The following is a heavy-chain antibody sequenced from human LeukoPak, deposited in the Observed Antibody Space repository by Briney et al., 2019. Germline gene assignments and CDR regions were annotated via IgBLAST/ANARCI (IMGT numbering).Heavy chain of an antibody. CDR2: INSDGSST. Sequence: PGGSLRLSCAASGFTFSSYWMHWVRHAPGKGLVWVSRINSDGSSTSYADSVKGRFTVSRDNAKNTLYLQMNSLRAEDTAVYYSARDPTVRYFDWLLAGWFDPWGQGTLVTVSS. D-gene: IGHD3-9*01. V-gene: IGHV3-74*01. J-gene: IGHJ5*02. CDR1: GFTFSSYW. CDR3: ARDPTVRYFDWLLAGWFDP.